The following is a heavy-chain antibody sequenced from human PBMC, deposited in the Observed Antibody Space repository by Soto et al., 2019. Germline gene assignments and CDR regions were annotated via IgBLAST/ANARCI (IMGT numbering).Heavy chain of an antibody. Sequence: SETLSLTCTVSGGSVRSGYYWDWIRQSPGKGLEWIGYIYYSGSTYYNPSLKSRVTISADASKNQFSLKLSSVTATDTAVYYCVRHSTSSYWYFGLWGRGTLVTVSS. V-gene: IGHV4-30-4*08. CDR2: IYYSGST. D-gene: IGHD2-2*01. CDR3: VRHSTSSYWYFGL. CDR1: GGSVRSGYY. J-gene: IGHJ2*01.